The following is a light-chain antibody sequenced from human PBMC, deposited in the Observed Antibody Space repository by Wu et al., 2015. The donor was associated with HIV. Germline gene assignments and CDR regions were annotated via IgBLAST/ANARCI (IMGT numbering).Light chain of an antibody. Sequence: EIVLTQSPGTLSLSPGERATLSCKASQTINSNYLAWYQQKPGRAPRLLISGTSTRATGIPDRFSGSGSGTDFTVTISGLEPEDFAVYYCQQRSNWPPTFGQGAKVEIK. CDR2: GTS. CDR1: QTINSNY. CDR3: QQRSNWPPT. V-gene: IGKV3D-20*02. J-gene: IGKJ1*01.